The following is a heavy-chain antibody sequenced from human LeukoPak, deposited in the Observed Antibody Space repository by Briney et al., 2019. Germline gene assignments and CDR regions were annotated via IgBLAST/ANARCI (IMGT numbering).Heavy chain of an antibody. J-gene: IGHJ5*02. Sequence: SETLSLTCAAYGGSFSGYYWSWIRQPPGKGLEWIGEINHSGSTNYNPSLKSRVTISVDTSKNQFSLKLSSVTAADTAVYYCARGLGYCSGGSCYSFRYNWFDPWGQGTLVTVSS. CDR2: INHSGST. CDR3: ARGLGYCSGGSCYSFRYNWFDP. D-gene: IGHD2-15*01. V-gene: IGHV4-34*01. CDR1: GGSFSGYY.